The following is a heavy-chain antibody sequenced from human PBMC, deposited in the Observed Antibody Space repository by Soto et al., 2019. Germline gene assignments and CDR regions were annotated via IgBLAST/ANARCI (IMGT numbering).Heavy chain of an antibody. CDR2: IDWDDDK. J-gene: IGHJ5*02. V-gene: IGHV2-70*01. Sequence: SGPTPVNPTQTLTLTCPFSWFSLRTSGMCLSWIPQPPGKALEWLALIDWDDDKYYSTSLKTRLTISKDTSKNQVVLTMTSMDPVDTATYYCARLLYGSGSQNWFDPWGQGTLVTVSS. CDR3: ARLLYGSGSQNWFDP. D-gene: IGHD3-10*01. CDR1: WFSLRTSGMC.